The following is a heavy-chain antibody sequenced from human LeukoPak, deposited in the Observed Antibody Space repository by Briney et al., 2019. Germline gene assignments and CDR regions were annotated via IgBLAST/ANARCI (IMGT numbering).Heavy chain of an antibody. J-gene: IGHJ6*03. Sequence: PGGSLRLSCAASGFTFSSYAMHWVRQAPGKGLEWVAVISYDGSNKYYADSVKGRFTISKDNSKNTLYLQMNSLRAEDTAVYYCARDAWSNYAYYYYYYMDVWGKGTTVTVSS. CDR1: GFTFSSYA. D-gene: IGHD4-11*01. V-gene: IGHV3-30*01. CDR3: ARDAWSNYAYYYYYYMDV. CDR2: ISYDGSNK.